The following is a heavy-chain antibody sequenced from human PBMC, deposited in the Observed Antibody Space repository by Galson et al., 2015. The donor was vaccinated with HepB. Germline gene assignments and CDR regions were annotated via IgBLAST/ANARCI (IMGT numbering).Heavy chain of an antibody. CDR3: AREYYANPDH. Sequence: SLRLSCAASGFTFSSYGMHWVRQAPGKGLEWVSFINPSGSYAKYADSVKGRFTISRDNAENSVYLQMNSLRAEDTAIYYCAREYYANPDHWGQGTQVTVSS. V-gene: IGHV3-48*03. CDR2: INPSGSYA. D-gene: IGHD3-16*01. CDR1: GFTFSSYG. J-gene: IGHJ5*02.